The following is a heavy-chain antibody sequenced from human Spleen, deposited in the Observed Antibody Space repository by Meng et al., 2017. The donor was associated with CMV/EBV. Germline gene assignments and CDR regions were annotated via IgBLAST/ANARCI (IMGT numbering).Heavy chain of an antibody. Sequence: GESLKISCAASGFTFSSYAMSWVRQAPGKGLEWVSVIYSGGSSTYYADSVKGRFIISRDNSKNTLYLQMNSLRAEDTAVYYCAKNPGYYDSTPFDYWGQGTLVTVSS. CDR2: IYSGGSST. V-gene: IGHV3-23*03. CDR3: AKNPGYYDSTPFDY. CDR1: GFTFSSYA. J-gene: IGHJ4*02. D-gene: IGHD3-22*01.